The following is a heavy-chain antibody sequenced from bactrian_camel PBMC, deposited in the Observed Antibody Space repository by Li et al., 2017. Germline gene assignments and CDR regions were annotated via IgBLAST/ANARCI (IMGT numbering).Heavy chain of an antibody. Sequence: HVQLVESGGGSVQAGGSLRLSCTASGYTSGTYCMGWFRQAPGKEREGVATIDADREATYADSVKGRFTVSRDFPKTILYLQMDSLKPDDTAVYYCAASQRRDIRCFETLSENSAADFWGRGTQVTVS. V-gene: IGHV3S55*01. D-gene: IGHD3*01. CDR1: GYTSGTYC. J-gene: IGHJ4*01. CDR3: AASQRRDIRCFETLSENSAADF. CDR2: IDADREA.